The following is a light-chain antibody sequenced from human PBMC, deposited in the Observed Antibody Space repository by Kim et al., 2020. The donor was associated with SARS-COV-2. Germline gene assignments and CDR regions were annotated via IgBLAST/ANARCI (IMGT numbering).Light chain of an antibody. V-gene: IGKV1-13*02. Sequence: SASVGDRVTISCRASQGIKNALAWYQQKPGKVPELLIYDASSLESGVPFRFSGSGSETDFTLTISSLQPEDFATYYCHHFDTYPNTFGQGTKLEI. CDR1: QGIKNA. J-gene: IGKJ2*01. CDR2: DAS. CDR3: HHFDTYPNT.